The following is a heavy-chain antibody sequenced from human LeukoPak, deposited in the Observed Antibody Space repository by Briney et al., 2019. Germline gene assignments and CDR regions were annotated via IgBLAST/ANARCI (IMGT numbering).Heavy chain of an antibody. CDR2: IHPNDAST. Sequence: PGESLKISCKASGYSFASHWIGWVRQMSGKGLEWMAIIHPNDASTIYSPSFQGQVTISADKSINTAYLQWSTLKASDTAIYYCARHNNWGFDYWDRGTLLTVSS. V-gene: IGHV5-51*01. CDR3: ARHNNWGFDY. CDR1: GYSFASHW. J-gene: IGHJ4*02. D-gene: IGHD7-27*01.